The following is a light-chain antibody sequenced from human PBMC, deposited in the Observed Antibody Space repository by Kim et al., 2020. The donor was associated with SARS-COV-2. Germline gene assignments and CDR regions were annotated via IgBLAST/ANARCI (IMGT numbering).Light chain of an antibody. CDR2: GAS. V-gene: IGKV3-20*01. CDR1: QSVSSSY. Sequence: PGERATLSCRASQSVSSSYLAWYQQKPGQAPRLLIYGASSRATGIPDRFSGSGSGTDFTLTISRLEPEDFAVYYCQQYGSSPPYTFGQGTKLEIK. CDR3: QQYGSSPPYT. J-gene: IGKJ2*01.